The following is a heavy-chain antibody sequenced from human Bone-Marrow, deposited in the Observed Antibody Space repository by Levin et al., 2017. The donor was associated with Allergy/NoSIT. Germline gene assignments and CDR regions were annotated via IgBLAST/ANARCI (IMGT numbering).Heavy chain of an antibody. D-gene: IGHD2-21*02. CDR3: AHLGTSGVLGIVTDSGWFDR. CDR2: IYWDDDK. CDR1: GFSLTTSGLG. J-gene: IGHJ5*02. V-gene: IGHV2-5*02. Sequence: SGPTLVKPTQTLTLTCSFSGFSLTTSGLGVGWIRQPPGEAPEWLALIYWDDDKRYSPSLKSRLNITKDTSENQVVLTMTDMHPADTATYYCAHLGTSGVLGIVTDSGWFDRWGQGALVTVSS.